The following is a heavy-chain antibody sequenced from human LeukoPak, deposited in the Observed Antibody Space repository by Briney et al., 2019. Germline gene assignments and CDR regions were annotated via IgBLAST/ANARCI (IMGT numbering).Heavy chain of an antibody. J-gene: IGHJ4*02. CDR2: ISSSASTI. Sequence: KPGGSLRLSCAASGFTFSDYHMSWIRQAPGKGLEWVSYISSSASTIYYADSVKGRFTISRDNAKNSLYLQMNSLRAEDTAVYYCASYYYGSGSFDYWGQGTLVTVSS. CDR3: ASYYYGSGSFDY. CDR1: GFTFSDYH. D-gene: IGHD3-10*01. V-gene: IGHV3-11*01.